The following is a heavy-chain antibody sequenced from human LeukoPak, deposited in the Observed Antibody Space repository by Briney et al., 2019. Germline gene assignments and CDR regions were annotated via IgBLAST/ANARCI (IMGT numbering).Heavy chain of an antibody. CDR2: IYYSGST. J-gene: IGHJ4*02. CDR1: GGSISSYY. D-gene: IGHD3-10*01. Sequence: PSETLSLTCTVSGGSISSYYWSWIRQPPGKGLEWIGYIYYSGSTNYNPSLKSRVTISVDTSKNQFSLKLSSVTAADTAVYYCARAMVQGVMLDYWGQGTLVTVSS. V-gene: IGHV4-59*01. CDR3: ARAMVQGVMLDY.